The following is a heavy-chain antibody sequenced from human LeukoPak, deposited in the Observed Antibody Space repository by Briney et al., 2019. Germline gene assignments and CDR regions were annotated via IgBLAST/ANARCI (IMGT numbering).Heavy chain of an antibody. J-gene: IGHJ3*02. CDR3: ARVMATTRRHNAFDI. CDR1: GFTFSSYE. V-gene: IGHV3-48*03. CDR2: ISRSGSTI. D-gene: IGHD5-24*01. Sequence: GGSLRLSCAASGFTFSSYEMNWVRQAPGKGLEWVSYISRSGSTIYYADSVRGRFTISRDNSKNTLYLQMNSLRAEDTAVYYCARVMATTRRHNAFDIWGQGTMVTVSS.